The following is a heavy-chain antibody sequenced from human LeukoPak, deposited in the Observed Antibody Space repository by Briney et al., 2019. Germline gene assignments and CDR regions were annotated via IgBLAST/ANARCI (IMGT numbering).Heavy chain of an antibody. CDR3: ARAPQQRWFDP. CDR2: IYYSGST. Sequence: SETLSLTCTVSGGSISSSSYYWGWIRQPPGKGLEWIGSIYYSGSTYYNPSLKSRVTISVDTSKKKFSLKLSSVTAADTAVYYCARAPQQRWFDPWGQGTLVTVSS. D-gene: IGHD1/OR15-1a*01. V-gene: IGHV4-39*07. J-gene: IGHJ5*02. CDR1: GGSISSSSYY.